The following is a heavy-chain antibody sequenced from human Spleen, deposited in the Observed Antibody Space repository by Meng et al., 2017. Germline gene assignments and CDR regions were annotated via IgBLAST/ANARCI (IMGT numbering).Heavy chain of an antibody. CDR2: INPKSGDT. V-gene: IGHV1-2*06. J-gene: IGHJ4*02. CDR3: ARDEDISAAGKLFGDY. D-gene: IGHD6-25*01. Sequence: ASVKVSCKPSGYNFPDYYIHWVRRAPGQGLEWMGRINPKSGDTHYAQKFQARVTMTGDTSISTAYMELSGLGSDDTAMYYCARDEDISAAGKLFGDYWGQGTLVTVLL. CDR1: GYNFPDYY.